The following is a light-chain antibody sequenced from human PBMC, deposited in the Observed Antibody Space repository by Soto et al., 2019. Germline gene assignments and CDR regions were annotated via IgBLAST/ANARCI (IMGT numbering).Light chain of an antibody. CDR1: QSLLHSNGYNY. V-gene: IGKV2-28*01. Sequence: DIVMTQSPLSLPVTPGEPASISCRSSQSLLHSNGYNYLDWYLQKPGQSPQLLIYSGSNRASGVPDRVSGSGSGTDFTLKISRVEAEDVGTYYCMQAVQTPWTFGPGTNLEIK. J-gene: IGKJ2*01. CDR3: MQAVQTPWT. CDR2: SGS.